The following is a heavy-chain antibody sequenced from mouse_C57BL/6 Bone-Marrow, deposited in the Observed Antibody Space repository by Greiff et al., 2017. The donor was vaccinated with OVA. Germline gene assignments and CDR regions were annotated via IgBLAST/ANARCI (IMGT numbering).Heavy chain of an antibody. V-gene: IGHV1-82*01. CDR2: IYPGDGDT. D-gene: IGHD2-4*01. Sequence: VHLVESGPELVKPGASVKISCKASGYAFSSSWMNWVKQRPGKGLEWIGRIYPGDGDTNYNGKFKGKATLTADKSSSTAYMQLSSLTSEDSAVYFYARDYDYDGAFAYWGQGTLVTVSA. J-gene: IGHJ3*01. CDR3: ARDYDYDGAFAY. CDR1: GYAFSSSW.